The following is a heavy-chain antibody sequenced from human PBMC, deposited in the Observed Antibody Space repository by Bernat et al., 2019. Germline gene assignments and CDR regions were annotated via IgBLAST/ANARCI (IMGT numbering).Heavy chain of an antibody. J-gene: IGHJ6*03. CDR2: ISSSSSYQ. Sequence: QVQLVESGGGLVKPGGSLRLSCAASGFTFSDYYMSWIRQAPGKGLDWVSYISSSSSYQNDGEPGKGRFTISRDNAKNSLYLQMNSLRAEDTAVYYCARGTSTSAPYMDVWGKGTTVTVSS. CDR1: GFTFSDYY. V-gene: IGHV3-11*05. CDR3: ARGTSTSAPYMDV.